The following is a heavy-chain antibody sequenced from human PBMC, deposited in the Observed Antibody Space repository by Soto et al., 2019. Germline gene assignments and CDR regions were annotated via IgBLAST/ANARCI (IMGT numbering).Heavy chain of an antibody. CDR2: ISYDGSNK. J-gene: IGHJ4*02. V-gene: IGHV3-30*04. D-gene: IGHD3-3*01. CDR1: GFTFSSYA. CDR3: ARVSRITIYGVVLDY. Sequence: GGSLRLSCAASGFTFSSYAMHWVRQAPGKGLEWVADISYDGSNKYYADSVKGRFTISRDNSKNTLYLQMNSLRAEDTAVYYCARVSRITIYGVVLDYWGQGTLVTVSS.